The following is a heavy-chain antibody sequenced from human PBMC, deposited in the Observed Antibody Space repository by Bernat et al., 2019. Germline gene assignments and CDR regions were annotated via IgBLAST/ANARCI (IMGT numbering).Heavy chain of an antibody. CDR3: AKVKLRYFDWLPMRTNYYYYYYMDV. V-gene: IGHV3-23*01. D-gene: IGHD3-9*01. CDR1: GFTFSSYA. CDR2: ISGSGGST. Sequence: EVQLLESGGGLVQPGGSLRLSCAASGFTFSSYAMSWVRQAPGKGLEWVSAISGSGGSTYYADSVKGRFTISRDNSKNTLYLQMNSLRAEDTAVYYCAKVKLRYFDWLPMRTNYYYYYYMDVWGKGTTVTVSS. J-gene: IGHJ6*03.